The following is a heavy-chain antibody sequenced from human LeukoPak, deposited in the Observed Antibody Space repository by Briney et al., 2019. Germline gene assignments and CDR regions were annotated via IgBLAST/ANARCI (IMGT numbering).Heavy chain of an antibody. D-gene: IGHD6-6*01. Sequence: GGSLRLSCAASGFTFSRNVMSWVRQAPGKGLEWVSGISGSGGSTYYADSVKGRFTISRDNSKNTLYLQMNSLRAEDTALYYCAKERGYSTSPYFDYWGRGTLVTVSS. CDR3: AKERGYSTSPYFDY. V-gene: IGHV3-23*01. CDR1: GFTFSRNV. CDR2: ISGSGGST. J-gene: IGHJ4*02.